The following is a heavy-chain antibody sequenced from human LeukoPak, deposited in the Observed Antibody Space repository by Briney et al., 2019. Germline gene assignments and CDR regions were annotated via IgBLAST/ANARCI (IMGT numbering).Heavy chain of an antibody. D-gene: IGHD6-19*01. V-gene: IGHV4-59*01. CDR3: ARDSSGWYNWFDP. CDR2: IYYSGST. Sequence: SETLPLTCTVCGGSISSYYWSWIRQPPGKGLEWIGYIYYSGSTNYNPSLKSRVTISVDTSKNQFSLKLSSVTAADTAVYYCARDSSGWYNWFDPWGQGTLVTVSS. CDR1: GGSISSYY. J-gene: IGHJ5*02.